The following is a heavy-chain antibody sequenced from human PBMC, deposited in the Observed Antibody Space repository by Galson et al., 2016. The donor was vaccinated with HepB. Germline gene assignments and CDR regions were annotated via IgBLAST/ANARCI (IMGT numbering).Heavy chain of an antibody. J-gene: IGHJ6*02. CDR1: GFTVSRSY. D-gene: IGHD4-17*01. V-gene: IGHV3-66*01. CDR2: VHPGGRT. CDR3: ARDYAAYGDPARYYYFEKDV. Sequence: SLSLSCAASGFTVSRSYMRWVRQAPGKGLEWVSIVHPGGRTYYSHPVKRRFTIFRDTSKKTLYLQMNSLRADDTAVYYCARDYAAYGDPARYYYFEKDVWGQGTTVTVSS.